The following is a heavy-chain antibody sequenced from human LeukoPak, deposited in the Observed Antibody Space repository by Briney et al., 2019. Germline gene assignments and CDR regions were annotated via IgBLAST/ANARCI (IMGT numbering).Heavy chain of an antibody. CDR1: GFTFDDYA. J-gene: IGHJ4*02. V-gene: IGHV3-43D*03. Sequence: GGSLRLSCAASGFTFDDYAMHWVRQAPGRGLEWVSLISWDGGSTYYADSVKGRFTISRDNSKNSLYLQMNSLRAEDTALYYCAKERDSGWYYYFDYWGQGTLVTVSS. CDR2: ISWDGGST. D-gene: IGHD6-19*01. CDR3: AKERDSGWYYYFDY.